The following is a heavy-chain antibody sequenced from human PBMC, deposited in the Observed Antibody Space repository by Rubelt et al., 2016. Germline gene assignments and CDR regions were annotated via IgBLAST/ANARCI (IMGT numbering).Heavy chain of an antibody. J-gene: IGHJ6*02. CDR2: INHSGST. CDR3: ARRSEFVHPYGMDV. D-gene: IGHD3-3*01. CDR1: GGSFSGYY. Sequence: KPSETLSLTCAVYGGSFSGYYWRWIRQPPARGLERIGEINHSGSTNYNPSLKSRFTISVDTSKNQFSLKMSSVTAADTAVYYCARRSEFVHPYGMDVWGQGTTVTVSS. V-gene: IGHV4-34*01.